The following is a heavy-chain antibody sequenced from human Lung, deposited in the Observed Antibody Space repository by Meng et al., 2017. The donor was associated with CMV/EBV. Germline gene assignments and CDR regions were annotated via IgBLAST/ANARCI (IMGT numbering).Heavy chain of an antibody. CDR3: TRGVFDY. V-gene: IGHV3-21*06. CDR2: ISGTTDYI. J-gene: IGHJ4*02. Sequence: GESXKISCATSGFTFSDYGMNWVRQAPGEGLEWVALISGTTDYIYYADSIKGRFTVSRDDAKNALYLQMNNLRAEDTALYYWTRGVFDYWGQGAMVTVSS. CDR1: GFTFSDYG.